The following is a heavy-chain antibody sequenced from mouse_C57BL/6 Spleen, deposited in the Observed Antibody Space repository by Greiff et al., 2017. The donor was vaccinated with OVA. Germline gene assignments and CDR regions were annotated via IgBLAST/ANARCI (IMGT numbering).Heavy chain of an antibody. Sequence: QVQLQQSGAELARPGASVKLSCKASGYTFTSYGISWVKQRTGQGLEWIGEIYPRSGNTYYNEKFKGKATLTADKSSSTAYMELRSLTSEDSAVYFCARDYSNYKGYAMDYWGQGTSVTVSS. D-gene: IGHD2-5*01. CDR2: IYPRSGNT. CDR1: GYTFTSYG. J-gene: IGHJ4*01. CDR3: ARDYSNYKGYAMDY. V-gene: IGHV1-81*01.